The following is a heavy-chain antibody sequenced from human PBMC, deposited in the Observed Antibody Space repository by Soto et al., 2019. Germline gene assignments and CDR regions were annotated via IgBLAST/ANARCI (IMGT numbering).Heavy chain of an antibody. Sequence: LSVAASGFTFSSYGMHWGRQAPCKGLEWVAVIWYDGSNKYYADSVKGRFTISRDNSKNTLYLQMNSLRAEDTAVYYCARDLYYDSSGYYGAGAFDIWGQGTMVTVSS. J-gene: IGHJ3*02. CDR1: GFTFSSYG. V-gene: IGHV3-33*01. D-gene: IGHD3-22*01. CDR2: IWYDGSNK. CDR3: ARDLYYDSSGYYGAGAFDI.